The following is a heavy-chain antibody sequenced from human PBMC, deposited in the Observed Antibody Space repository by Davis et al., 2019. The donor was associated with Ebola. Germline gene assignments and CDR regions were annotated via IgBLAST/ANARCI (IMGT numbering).Heavy chain of an antibody. V-gene: IGHV3-73*01. Sequence: GGSLRLSCVASGFTFSGSAMHWVRQAPGKGLERVGRIRSKANSYATGYAASVKGRFTISRDDSKNTAYLQMNSLRAEDTAVYYCTRDENYGSGWHWDYWGLGTLVTVSS. CDR1: GFTFSGSA. CDR2: IRSKANSYAT. CDR3: TRDENYGSGWHWDY. J-gene: IGHJ4*02. D-gene: IGHD6-19*01.